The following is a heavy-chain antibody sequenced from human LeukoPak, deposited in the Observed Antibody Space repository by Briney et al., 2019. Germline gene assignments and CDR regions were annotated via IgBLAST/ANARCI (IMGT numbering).Heavy chain of an antibody. CDR3: ARLEGAYDSSGYYALWFDY. CDR1: GFTFSSYW. J-gene: IGHJ4*02. V-gene: IGHV3-74*01. CDR2: INSDGSST. D-gene: IGHD3-22*01. Sequence: GGSLRLSCAASGFTFSSYWMHWVRQAPGKGLVWVSRINSDGSSTSYADSVKGRFTISRDNAKNSLYLQMNSLRAEDTAVYYCARLEGAYDSSGYYALWFDYWGQGTLVTVSS.